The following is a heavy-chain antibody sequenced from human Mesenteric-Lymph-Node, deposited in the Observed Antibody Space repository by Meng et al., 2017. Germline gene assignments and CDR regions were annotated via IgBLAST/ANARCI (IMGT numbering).Heavy chain of an antibody. Sequence: SETLSLTCTVSGGSINSYYWGWIRQPPGKGLEWIGSIYHSGSTYYNPSLKSRVTISVDTSKNQFSLKLSSVTAADTAVYYCARVVRVAFDIWGQGTMVTVSS. CDR3: ARVVRVAFDI. J-gene: IGHJ3*02. D-gene: IGHD6-13*01. CDR2: IYHSGST. V-gene: IGHV4-38-2*02. CDR1: GGSINSYY.